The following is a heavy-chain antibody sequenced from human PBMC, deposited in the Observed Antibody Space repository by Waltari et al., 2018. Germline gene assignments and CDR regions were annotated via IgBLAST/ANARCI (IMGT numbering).Heavy chain of an antibody. J-gene: IGHJ4*02. CDR2: IYYSGST. CDR3: ARRLNRMATIGRCFDY. D-gene: IGHD5-12*01. V-gene: IGHV4-59*11. Sequence: QVQLQESGPGLVKPSETLSLTCTVSGGSISSHYWSWIRQPPGKGLEWIGYIYYSGSTNYNPSLKSRVTISVDTSKNQFSLKLSSVTAADTAVYYCARRLNRMATIGRCFDYWGQGTLVTVSS. CDR1: GGSISSHY.